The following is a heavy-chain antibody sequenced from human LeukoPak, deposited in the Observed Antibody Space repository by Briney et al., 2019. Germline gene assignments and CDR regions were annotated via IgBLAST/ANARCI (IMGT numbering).Heavy chain of an antibody. D-gene: IGHD3-10*01. CDR3: ARARRGSGNPDFDS. CDR2: INSDNGDT. CDR1: GYSFIGYH. J-gene: IGHJ4*02. V-gene: IGHV1-2*02. Sequence: ASVKVSCKASGYSFIGYHIHWVRQAPGQGPEWMGWINSDNGDTKYAQKLQGRVTLIRDTSIRTAYMELSSLRSDDTAVYYCARARRGSGNPDFDSRGQGTLVTVSS.